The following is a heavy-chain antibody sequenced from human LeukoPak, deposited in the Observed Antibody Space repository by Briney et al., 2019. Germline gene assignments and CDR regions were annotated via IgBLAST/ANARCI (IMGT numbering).Heavy chain of an antibody. V-gene: IGHV4-61*01. CDR1: GGSVSSGSYY. CDR3: ARSGYGYWDY. D-gene: IGHD5-18*01. J-gene: IGHJ4*02. Sequence: WETLSLTCTVSGGSVSSGSYYWSWIRQPPGKGLEWIGYINYSESTNSNPSLKSRVTISVDTSENQFSLKVSSVTAADMAVYYCARSGYGYWDYWGQGILVTVSS. CDR2: INYSEST.